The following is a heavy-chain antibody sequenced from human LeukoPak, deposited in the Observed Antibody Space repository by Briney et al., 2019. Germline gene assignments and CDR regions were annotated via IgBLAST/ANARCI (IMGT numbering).Heavy chain of an antibody. CDR2: INGSGGGT. J-gene: IGHJ5*02. CDR1: GFTFSSYA. Sequence: GSLRLSCAASGFTFSSYAMSWVRQAPGKGLEWVSTINGSGGGTYYADSVKGRFTISRDNSKNTLYLQMNSLRAEDTAIYYCVVRCSSTTCQWFDPWGQGTLVTVSS. D-gene: IGHD2-2*01. V-gene: IGHV3-23*01. CDR3: VVRCSSTTCQWFDP.